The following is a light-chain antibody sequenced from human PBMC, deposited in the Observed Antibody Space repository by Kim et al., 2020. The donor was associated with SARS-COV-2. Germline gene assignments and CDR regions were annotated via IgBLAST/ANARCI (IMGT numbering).Light chain of an antibody. CDR2: LGS. Sequence: DIVMTQSPLSLPVTPGEPASISCRSSQSLLHSNGYNYLDWYLQKPGQSPQLLIYLGSNRASGVPDRFSGSGPGTDFTLKISRVEAEDVGVYYCKQALPPSYSFGQGTKLEI. J-gene: IGKJ2*03. CDR3: KQALPPSYS. CDR1: QSLLHSNGYNY. V-gene: IGKV2-28*01.